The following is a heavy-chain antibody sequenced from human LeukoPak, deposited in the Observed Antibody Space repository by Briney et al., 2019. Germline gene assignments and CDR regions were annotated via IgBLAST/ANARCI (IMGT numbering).Heavy chain of an antibody. CDR2: INHSGST. CDR3: ARGRWVGELRTSSKVPFDY. CDR1: GGSFIGSY. V-gene: IGHV4-34*01. J-gene: IGHJ4*02. Sequence: PSETLSLTSAVYGGSFIGSYWSWIRQPPGKGLEWIGEINHSGSTNYNPSLKSRVTISVDTSKNQFSLKLSSVTAADTAVYYCARGRWVGELRTSSKVPFDYWGQGTLVTVSS. D-gene: IGHD3-10*01.